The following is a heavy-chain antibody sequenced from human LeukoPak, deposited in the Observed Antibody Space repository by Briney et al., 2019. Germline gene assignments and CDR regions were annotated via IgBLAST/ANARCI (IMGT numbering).Heavy chain of an antibody. CDR3: AKSGLNRFDY. V-gene: IGHV3-30*04. CDR1: GFIFSSYA. D-gene: IGHD2-15*01. J-gene: IGHJ4*02. Sequence: GGSLRLSCAASGFIFSSYAIHWVRQAPGKGLEWVAVISYDGSNKYYADSVKGRFTISRDNSKNTLYLQMNSLRAEDTAVYYCAKSGLNRFDYWGQGTLVTVSS. CDR2: ISYDGSNK.